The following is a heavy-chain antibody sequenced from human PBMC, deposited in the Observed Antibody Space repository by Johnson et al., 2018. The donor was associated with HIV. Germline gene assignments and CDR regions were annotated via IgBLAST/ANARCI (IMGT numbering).Heavy chain of an antibody. Sequence: VQLVESGGGVVQPGRSLRLSCAASRFTFSSYSMHWVRQAPGKGLEWVAVISFDGSNKYYADSVKGRFTISRDNSKNTLYLQMNSLRAEDTAGYFCARPTSQIHLWTDAFDIWGQGTMVTVSS. CDR1: RFTFSSYS. D-gene: IGHD5-18*01. V-gene: IGHV3-30-3*01. J-gene: IGHJ3*02. CDR3: ARPTSQIHLWTDAFDI. CDR2: ISFDGSNK.